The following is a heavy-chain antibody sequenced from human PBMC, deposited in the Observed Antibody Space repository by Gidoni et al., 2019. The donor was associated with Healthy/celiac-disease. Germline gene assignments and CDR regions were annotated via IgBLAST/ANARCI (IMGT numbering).Heavy chain of an antibody. J-gene: IGHJ6*02. D-gene: IGHD2-2*02. CDR1: GFLFRIYV. V-gene: IGHV3-33*01. CDR2: IWYDGSNK. Sequence: QVQLVESRGGVVHPGRSPLFSCAALGFLFRIYVLRLFRQAPGKGLEWVAVIWYDGSNKYYADSVKGRFTISRDNSKNTLYLQMNSLRAEDTAVYYCARGLEGYCSSTSCYTLDYYYGMDVWGQGTTVTVSS. CDR3: ARGLEGYCSSTSCYTLDYYYGMDV.